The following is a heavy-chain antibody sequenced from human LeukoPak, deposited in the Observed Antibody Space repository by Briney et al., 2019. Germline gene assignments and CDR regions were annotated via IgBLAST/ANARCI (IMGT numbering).Heavy chain of an antibody. J-gene: IGHJ4*02. CDR1: RFTFDKYG. CDR3: AGAISKGAGIDS. CDR2: IWHDGSRT. Sequence: GGSLRLSCATSRFTFDKYGIHWVRQAPGKGLEWVAVIWHDGSRTHYADSLKGRFTISRDNSKDTAFLQMNSLTVEDTATYYCAGAISKGAGIDSWGQGTLVTVSS. D-gene: IGHD1-26*01. V-gene: IGHV3-33*03.